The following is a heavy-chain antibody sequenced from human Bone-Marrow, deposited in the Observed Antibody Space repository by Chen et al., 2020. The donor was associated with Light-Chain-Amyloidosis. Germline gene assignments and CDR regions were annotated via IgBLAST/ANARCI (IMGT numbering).Heavy chain of an antibody. CDR2: DFYHGCSP. V-gene: IGHV4-38-2*02. CDR3: ARDWYDYVWGSYRYPFDY. CDR1: GNSISRGYF. Sequence: QVLLQQSGPGLVKPSETLSLICAVSGNSISRGYFWGWIRQPPGKGLEWIGVLDFYHGCSPYYSPSLKSRVTITADTAKNQFSLKLSSVTAADTAVYYCARDWYDYVWGSYRYPFDYWGQGTLVTVSS. D-gene: IGHD3-16*02. J-gene: IGHJ4*02.